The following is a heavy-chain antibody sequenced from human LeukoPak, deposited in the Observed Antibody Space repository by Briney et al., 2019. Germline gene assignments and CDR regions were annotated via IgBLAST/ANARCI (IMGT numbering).Heavy chain of an antibody. CDR1: GFPVSSNY. CDR3: ARESRGFVDY. Sequence: PGGSLRLPCAASGFPVSSNYMSWVRQAPGKGLGWVSVNYSGGSTYYADSVKGRFTISRDNSKNTLYLQMNSLRAEDTSVYYCARESRGFVDYWGQGTLVTVSS. V-gene: IGHV3-53*01. CDR2: NYSGGST. J-gene: IGHJ4*02. D-gene: IGHD3-10*01.